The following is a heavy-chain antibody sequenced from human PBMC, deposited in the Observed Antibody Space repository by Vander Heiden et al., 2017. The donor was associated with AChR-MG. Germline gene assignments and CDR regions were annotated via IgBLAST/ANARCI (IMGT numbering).Heavy chain of an antibody. CDR3: AREIESVGAVLFEH. J-gene: IGHJ4*02. D-gene: IGHD1-26*01. CDR1: GYHFPDHH. CDR2: MNPHSGAK. Sequence: QVQLVQSGAGGTQPGPAVKVSFKATGYHFPDHHRLWGRQAPGQGLEWMGWMNPHSGAKNYAQKFRGRVTMTRDTSITTAYMELNSLKSDDTAVYYCAREIESVGAVLFEHWGQGTQVTVSS. V-gene: IGHV1-2*02.